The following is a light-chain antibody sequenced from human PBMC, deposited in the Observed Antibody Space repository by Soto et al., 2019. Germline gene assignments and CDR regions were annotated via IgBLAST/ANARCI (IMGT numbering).Light chain of an antibody. CDR2: KAS. CDR1: QSISTW. Sequence: DIQMTQSPSTLSASVGDRVTITCRASQSISTWLAWYQQKPGKAPKLLIYKASSLESGVPSSFSGSGSGTEFTLTISRLQPDDFATYYCQQYDSYPWTFGQGTEVEIK. J-gene: IGKJ1*01. CDR3: QQYDSYPWT. V-gene: IGKV1-5*03.